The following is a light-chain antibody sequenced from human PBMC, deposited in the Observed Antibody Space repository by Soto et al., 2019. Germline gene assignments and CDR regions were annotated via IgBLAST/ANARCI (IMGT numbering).Light chain of an antibody. V-gene: IGLV1-40*01. CDR3: QSYYSSRQGRRL. CDR1: SSDIGAGYD. CDR2: GHN. Sequence: QPVLTQPPSVSGAPGQRVTISCTGSSSDIGAGYDVHWYRQLPGTAPKLLIYGHNKRPSGVPDRFSASTSGTSASLAITGLQADDDADYYCQSYYSSRQGRRLLGGGTKLTVL. J-gene: IGLJ2*01.